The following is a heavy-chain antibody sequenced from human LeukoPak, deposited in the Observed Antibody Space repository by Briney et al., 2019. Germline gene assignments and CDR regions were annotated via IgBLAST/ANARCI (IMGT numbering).Heavy chain of an antibody. D-gene: IGHD6-13*01. CDR3: ARISRSAAGDY. CDR1: GFTFSSYA. J-gene: IGHJ4*02. V-gene: IGHV3-64*01. Sequence: PGGSLRLSCAASGFTFSSYAMHWVRQAPGKGLEYVSAISSNGGSTYYANSVKGRFTISRDNSKNTLYLQMGSLRAEDMAVYYCARISRSAAGDYWGQETLVTVSS. CDR2: ISSNGGST.